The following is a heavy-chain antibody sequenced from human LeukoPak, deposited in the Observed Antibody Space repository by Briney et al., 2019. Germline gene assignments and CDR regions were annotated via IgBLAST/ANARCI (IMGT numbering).Heavy chain of an antibody. CDR1: GRSFRGYY. Sequence: SETVALTCYLYGRSFRGYYWSWIRQSPGKGLEWIGEISQIGNTTYIPSLKSRLTIAIDTSNNQFSMNLTSVTAADTGVYYCARIRRRLRGYFD. J-gene: IGHJ4*01. D-gene: IGHD6-25*01. CDR3: ARIRRRLRGYFD. V-gene: IGHV4-34*01. CDR2: ISQIGNT.